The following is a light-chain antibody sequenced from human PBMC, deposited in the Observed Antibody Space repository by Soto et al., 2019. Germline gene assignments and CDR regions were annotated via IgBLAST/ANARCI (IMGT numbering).Light chain of an antibody. Sequence: EIVMTQSPATLSVSPGERATLSCRASQSVSDNYLAWYQQRSGQAPRLVIYGASSRASAVPDRFSGSGSGADFTLTISRLGPEDVAVYYCQQYGSSPLPFGGGTKVEIK. CDR2: GAS. CDR3: QQYGSSPLP. J-gene: IGKJ4*01. V-gene: IGKV3-20*01. CDR1: QSVSDNY.